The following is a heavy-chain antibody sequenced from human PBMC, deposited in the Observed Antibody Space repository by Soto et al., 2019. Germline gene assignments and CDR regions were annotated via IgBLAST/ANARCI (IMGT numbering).Heavy chain of an antibody. D-gene: IGHD3-10*01. CDR2: IFHSGST. V-gene: IGHV4-4*02. CDR3: ASTMNWFDP. J-gene: IGHJ5*02. CDR1: GGSISSSDW. Sequence: QVQLQESGPGLVKPSGTLSLTCTVSGGSISSSDWWSWVRQPPGKGLEWIGEIFHSGSTKYSPSLKSRVTMSLDKSKNQFSLNLNSVTAADTAVYYCASTMNWFDPWGQGTLVTVSS.